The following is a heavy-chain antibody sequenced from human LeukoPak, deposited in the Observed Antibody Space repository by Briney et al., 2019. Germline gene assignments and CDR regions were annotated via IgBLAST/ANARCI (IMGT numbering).Heavy chain of an antibody. CDR2: ISSSSGTI. CDR1: GFTFSSHD. D-gene: IGHD3/OR15-3a*01. CDR3: ARDPPPFWTGYSFQYYGMDV. Sequence: GSLRLSCAASGFTFSSHDMNWVRQAPGKGLEWVSHISSSSGTIYYVDSVKGRFTISRDNAKDSLFLQMNSLRDEDTAVYYCARDPPPFWTGYSFQYYGMDVWGQGTTVTVSS. V-gene: IGHV3-48*02. J-gene: IGHJ6*02.